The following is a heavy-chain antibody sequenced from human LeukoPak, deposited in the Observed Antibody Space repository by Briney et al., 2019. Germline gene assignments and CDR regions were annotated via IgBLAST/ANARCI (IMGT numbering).Heavy chain of an antibody. D-gene: IGHD5-18*01. Sequence: ASVKVSCKASGYTFTSYDINWVRQATGQGLEWMGWMNPDSANTGYAQKFQGRLTMTGNTSISTAYMELSSLRSEDTAVYYCARGLRGYSYGYLTSFDYWGQGTLVTVSS. CDR3: ARGLRGYSYGYLTSFDY. V-gene: IGHV1-8*01. CDR1: GYTFTSYD. CDR2: MNPDSANT. J-gene: IGHJ4*01.